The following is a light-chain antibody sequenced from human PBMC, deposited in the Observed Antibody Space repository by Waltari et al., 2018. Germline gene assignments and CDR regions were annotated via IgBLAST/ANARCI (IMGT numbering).Light chain of an antibody. J-gene: IGKJ2*01. CDR3: QQYRMTPVT. CDR2: DAS. V-gene: IGKV3-20*01. CDR1: ESVDDL. Sequence: EVLLTHSPGTLSLSPGDRATLSCRASESVDDLLAWYQQKPGQAPRLLIYDASTRATGSPDRFSGSGSGTDFTLTISRLEAGDFALYYCQQYRMTPVTFGRGTKVEIK.